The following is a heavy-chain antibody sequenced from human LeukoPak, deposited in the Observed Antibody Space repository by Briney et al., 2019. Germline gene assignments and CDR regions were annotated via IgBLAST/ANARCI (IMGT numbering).Heavy chain of an antibody. V-gene: IGHV3-11*04. D-gene: IGHD3-3*01. CDR1: GFTFSDYY. CDR2: IRSSGSTI. J-gene: IGHJ3*02. CDR3: AREVHRITIFGVGDGFDM. Sequence: GGSLRLSCAASGFTFSDYYMSWIRQAPGKGLEWVSYIRSSGSTIYYADSVKGRFTISRDNAKNSLYLQMNSLRAEDTAVYYCAREVHRITIFGVGDGFDMWGQGTMVTVSS.